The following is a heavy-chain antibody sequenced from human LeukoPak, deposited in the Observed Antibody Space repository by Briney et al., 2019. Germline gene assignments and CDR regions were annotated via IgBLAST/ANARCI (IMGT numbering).Heavy chain of an antibody. D-gene: IGHD5-12*01. CDR1: GYSFTTYW. V-gene: IGHV5-51*01. Sequence: GESLQISCKGSGYSFTTYWIGWVRQMPGKGLEWMGIIYPGDSDTRYSPSFQGQVTISADKSISTAYLQWSSLKASDTAMYYCVRAPQALVATFDYWGQGTLVTVSS. J-gene: IGHJ4*02. CDR2: IYPGDSDT. CDR3: VRAPQALVATFDY.